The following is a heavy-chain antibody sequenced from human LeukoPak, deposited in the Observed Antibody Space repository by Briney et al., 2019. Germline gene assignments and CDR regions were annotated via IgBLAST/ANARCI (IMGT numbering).Heavy chain of an antibody. J-gene: IGHJ5*02. CDR3: ARETMVRGVIITGNWFDP. Sequence: SETLALTCAVYGGSFSGYYWSWIRQPPGKGLEWIGEINHSGSTNYNPSLKSRVTISVDTSKNQFSLNLSSVTAADTAVYYCARETMVRGVIITGNWFDPWGQGTLVTVSS. CDR1: GGSFSGYY. CDR2: INHSGST. D-gene: IGHD3-10*01. V-gene: IGHV4-34*01.